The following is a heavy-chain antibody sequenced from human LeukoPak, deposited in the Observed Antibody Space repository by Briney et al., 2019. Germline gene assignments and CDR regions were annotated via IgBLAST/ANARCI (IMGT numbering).Heavy chain of an antibody. CDR3: ARENYYDSSGYYLPRAFGY. J-gene: IGHJ4*02. CDR2: INPSGGST. Sequence: GASVKVSCKASGYTFTSYYMHWVRQAPGQGLEWMRIINPSGGSTSYAQKFQGRVTMTRDMSTSTVYMELSSLRSEDTAVYYCARENYYDSSGYYLPRAFGYWGQGTLVTVSS. CDR1: GYTFTSYY. V-gene: IGHV1-46*01. D-gene: IGHD3-22*01.